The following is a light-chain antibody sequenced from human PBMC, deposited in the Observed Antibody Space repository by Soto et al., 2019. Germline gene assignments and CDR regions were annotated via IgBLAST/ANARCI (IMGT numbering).Light chain of an antibody. CDR2: AAS. CDR3: LQDYNYPLT. V-gene: IGKV1-6*01. Sequence: AIQMTQSPSSLSASVGDRVTITCRASQGIRNDLGWYQQKPGKAPKLLIYAASSLQSGVPSRFSGSGSGTDLTLTISSLEPEDFATYYCLQDYNYPLTFGGGTKVDIK. CDR1: QGIRND. J-gene: IGKJ4*01.